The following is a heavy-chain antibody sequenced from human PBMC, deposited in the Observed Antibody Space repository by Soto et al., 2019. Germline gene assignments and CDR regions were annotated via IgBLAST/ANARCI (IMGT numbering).Heavy chain of an antibody. J-gene: IGHJ4*02. V-gene: IGHV4-30-4*01. Sequence: SETLSLTCTVSGGSISSGDYYWSWIRQPPGKGLEWIGYIYYSGSTYYNPSLKSRVTISVDTSKNQFSLKLSSVTAADTAVYYCARAGGSYGPTAFDYWGQGTLVTVS. CDR1: GGSISSGDYY. D-gene: IGHD5-18*01. CDR3: ARAGGSYGPTAFDY. CDR2: IYYSGST.